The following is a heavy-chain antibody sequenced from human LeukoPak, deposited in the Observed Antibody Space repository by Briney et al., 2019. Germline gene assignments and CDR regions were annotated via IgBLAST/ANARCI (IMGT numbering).Heavy chain of an antibody. V-gene: IGHV1-46*01. CDR3: AREGSGSLPHLDH. J-gene: IGHJ4*02. CDR2: INPSGGGT. D-gene: IGHD3-10*01. Sequence: ASVKVSCKASGYTFTSHYMQWVRLAPGQGLEWMGIINPSGGGTRYAQKFQGRVTMTRDTSTSAVYMELSSLRSEDTAVYYCAREGSGSLPHLDHWGQGTLVTVSS. CDR1: GYTFTSHY.